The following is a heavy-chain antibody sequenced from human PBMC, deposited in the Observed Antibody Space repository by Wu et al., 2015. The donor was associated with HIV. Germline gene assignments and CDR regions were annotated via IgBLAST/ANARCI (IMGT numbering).Heavy chain of an antibody. CDR2: INPQSDDT. CDR3: LTAIDGIVY. Sequence: QVQLVQSGAELRKSGASAKVSCTATGYYFTAYYVHWVRQAPGQGLEWMGCINPQSDDTKYAQKFQGRVTMTRDTSTNTAYMELSGLTFDDTAMYYCLTAIDGIVYWGQGPLVTVSS. CDR1: GYYFTAYY. D-gene: IGHD5-24*01. V-gene: IGHV1-2*02. J-gene: IGHJ4*02.